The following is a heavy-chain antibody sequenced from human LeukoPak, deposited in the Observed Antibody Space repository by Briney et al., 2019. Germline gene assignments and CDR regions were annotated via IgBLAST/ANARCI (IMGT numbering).Heavy chain of an antibody. CDR2: ISSSSSYI. J-gene: IGHJ4*02. CDR3: ARNPPPSRGRWLQELDY. Sequence: GGSLRLSCAASGFTFSSYSMNWVRQAPGKGLEWVSSISSSSSYIYYADSVKGRFTISRDNAKNSLYLQMNSLRAEDTVVYYCARNPPPSRGRWLQELDYWGQGTLVTVSS. D-gene: IGHD5-24*01. CDR1: GFTFSSYS. V-gene: IGHV3-21*01.